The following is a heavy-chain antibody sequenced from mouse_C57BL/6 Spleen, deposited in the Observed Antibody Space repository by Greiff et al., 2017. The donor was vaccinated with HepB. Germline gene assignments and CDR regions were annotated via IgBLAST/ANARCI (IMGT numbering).Heavy chain of an antibody. CDR2: INPNYGTT. CDR3: ARDYGSSYSYAMDY. D-gene: IGHD1-1*01. V-gene: IGHV1-39*01. CDR1: GYSFTDYN. Sequence: QLQESGPELVKPGASVKISCKASGYSFTDYNMNWVKQSNGKSLEWIGVINPNYGTTSYNQKFKGKATLTVDQSSSTAYMQLNSLTSEDSAVYYCARDYGSSYSYAMDYWGQGTSVTVSS. J-gene: IGHJ4*01.